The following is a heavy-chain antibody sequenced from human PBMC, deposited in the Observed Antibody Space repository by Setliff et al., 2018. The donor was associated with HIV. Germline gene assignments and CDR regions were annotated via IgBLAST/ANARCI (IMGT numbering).Heavy chain of an antibody. D-gene: IGHD6-19*01. CDR2: IYYSGST. J-gene: IGHJ4*02. V-gene: IGHV4-31*03. CDR3: ASDYAGSGRPFDY. CDR1: GGSISSGGYY. Sequence: SETLSLTCTVSGGSISSGGYYWSWIRQHPGKGLEWIGYIYYSGSTYYNPSLKSRVTISVDTSKNQFSLKLNSVTAADTAVYYCASDYAGSGRPFDYWGQGTLVTVSS.